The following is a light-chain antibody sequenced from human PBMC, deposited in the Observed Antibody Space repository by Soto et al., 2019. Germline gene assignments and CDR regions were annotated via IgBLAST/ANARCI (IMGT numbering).Light chain of an antibody. CDR2: DAS. Sequence: DLQMTQSPSTLSASVGDRVTITCRASQSCRNSLAWYQQKAGKAPTLLIYDASTLQSGVPSRFSGSGSGTEFSLTISSLQPEDFAVYYCQQRSNWPFTFGPGTKVDIK. J-gene: IGKJ3*01. CDR3: QQRSNWPFT. V-gene: IGKV1-5*01. CDR1: QSCRNS.